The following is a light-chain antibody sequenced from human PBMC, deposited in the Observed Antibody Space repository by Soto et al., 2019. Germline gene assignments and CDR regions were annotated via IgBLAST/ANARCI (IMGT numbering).Light chain of an antibody. CDR3: AAWDGSLVV. CDR2: CDN. V-gene: IGLV1-44*01. CDR1: SSNIGTNT. J-gene: IGLJ2*01. Sequence: QSVLTQPPSASGTPGQRVTISCSGSSSNIGTNTVILYQQLPGAAPKLLIYCDNQRPSGVPDRFSGSKSGTSASLAIGGLQYDYEAYYYCAAWDGSLVVFGGGTKLTVL.